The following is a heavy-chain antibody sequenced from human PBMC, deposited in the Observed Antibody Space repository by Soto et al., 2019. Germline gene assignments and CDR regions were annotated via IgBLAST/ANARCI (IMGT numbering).Heavy chain of an antibody. CDR2: ISSIGVAT. D-gene: IGHD6-19*01. Sequence: PGGSLRLSFVASGFTFSIHEMNWVRQAPGKGLEWVSYISSIGVATYYADSVKGRFTISRDNAKNSLYLQMNSLRAEDTAVYYCAREGRVGGIDYWGQGTPVTVSS. CDR3: AREGRVGGIDY. J-gene: IGHJ4*02. CDR1: GFTFSIHE. V-gene: IGHV3-48*03.